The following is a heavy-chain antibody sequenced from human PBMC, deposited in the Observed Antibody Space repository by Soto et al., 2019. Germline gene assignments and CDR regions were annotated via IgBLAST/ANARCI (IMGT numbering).Heavy chain of an antibody. V-gene: IGHV6-1*01. D-gene: IGHD3-3*01. CDR3: AREKGHPGADDFLGGQRHFYYYGMDV. CDR1: GASVSSNSAA. Sequence: QTLSLTCAISGASVSSNSAAWNWIRQSPSRGLEWLGRTYYRSKWYNDYDVSVKSRITLXXDTSKNQFSLPLNSVTSEDTAVXXCAREKGHPGADDFLGGQRHFYYYGMDVWGQGTTVTVAS. CDR2: TYYRSKWYN. J-gene: IGHJ6*02.